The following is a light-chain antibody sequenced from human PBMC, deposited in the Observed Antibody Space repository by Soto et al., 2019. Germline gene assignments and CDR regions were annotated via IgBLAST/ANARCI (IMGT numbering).Light chain of an antibody. CDR1: QSVSNNY. J-gene: IGKJ1*01. Sequence: TLSCRASQSVSNNYLAWYQQKPGQAPRLLIYGASNRATGIPDRFSGSGSGTDFTLTISRLEPEDFVVYYCQQYGSSGTFGQGTKVDIK. V-gene: IGKV3-20*01. CDR3: QQYGSSGT. CDR2: GAS.